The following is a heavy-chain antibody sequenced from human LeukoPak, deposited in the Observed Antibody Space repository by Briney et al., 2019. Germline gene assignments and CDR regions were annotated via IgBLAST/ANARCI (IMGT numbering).Heavy chain of an antibody. CDR1: GGTFSSNA. D-gene: IGHD3-10*01. CDR2: IIPIFGTA. J-gene: IGHJ3*02. Sequence: ASVKVSCKASGGTFSSNAISWVRQAPGQGLEWMGGIIPIFGTANYAQKFQGRVTITTDESTSTAYMELSSLRSEDTAVYYCASHGVWFGDGAFDIWGQGTMVTVSS. V-gene: IGHV1-69*05. CDR3: ASHGVWFGDGAFDI.